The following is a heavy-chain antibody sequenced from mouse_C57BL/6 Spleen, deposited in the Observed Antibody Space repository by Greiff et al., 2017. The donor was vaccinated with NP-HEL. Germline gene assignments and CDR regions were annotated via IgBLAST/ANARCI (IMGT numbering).Heavy chain of an antibody. J-gene: IGHJ2*01. CDR2: ISDGGSYT. Sequence: EVQVVESGGGLVKPGGSLKLSCAASGFTFSSYAMSWVRQTPEKRLEWVATISDGGSYTYYPDNVKGRFTISRDNAKNNLYLQMSHLKSEDTAMYYCARGDDYSYFDYWGQGTTLTVSS. D-gene: IGHD2-4*01. V-gene: IGHV5-4*01. CDR3: ARGDDYSYFDY. CDR1: GFTFSSYA.